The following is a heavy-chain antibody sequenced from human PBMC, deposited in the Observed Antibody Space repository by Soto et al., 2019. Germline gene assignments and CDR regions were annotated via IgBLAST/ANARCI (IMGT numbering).Heavy chain of an antibody. CDR3: ARSEEDSDYYYYGMDV. D-gene: IGHD2-15*01. CDR1: GDTVSSNSVA. Sequence: SQTLSLTCVGSGDTVSSNSVAWNWVRQSPSRGLEWLGRTYYRSRWYSDYAVSVRSRIDINADTSKKQVSLQLNSVTPEDTAVYYCARSEEDSDYYYYGMDVWGQGTTVTVYS. V-gene: IGHV6-1*01. CDR2: TYYRSRWYS. J-gene: IGHJ6*02.